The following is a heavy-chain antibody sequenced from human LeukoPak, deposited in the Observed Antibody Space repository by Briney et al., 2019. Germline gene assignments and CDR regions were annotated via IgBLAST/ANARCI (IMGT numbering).Heavy chain of an antibody. V-gene: IGHV1-2*02. CDR1: GYTFTGHY. J-gene: IGHJ5*02. CDR3: ARFYDFWSGPPFDP. Sequence: ASVKVSCKASGYTFTGHYMHWVRQAPGQGLEWMGWINPNSGGTKYAQKFQGRVTLTRDTSSSTAYMELSRLRCDDTAVYYCARFYDFWSGPPFDPWGQGTLVTVSS. CDR2: INPNSGGT. D-gene: IGHD3-3*01.